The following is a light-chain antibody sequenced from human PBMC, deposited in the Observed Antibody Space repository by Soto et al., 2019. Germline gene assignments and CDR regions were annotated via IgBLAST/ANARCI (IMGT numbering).Light chain of an antibody. V-gene: IGKV1-39*01. J-gene: IGKJ2*01. CDR1: QSINNF. Sequence: DIQMTQSPSSLSASIGDRVTITCRANQSINNFLNWYQHRPGQAPQLLIYVASSLQSGVPLRFSGSGSGTDFTLTISSLQPEDFATYFCQQTFNTPRTFGQGTKLEIK. CDR2: VAS. CDR3: QQTFNTPRT.